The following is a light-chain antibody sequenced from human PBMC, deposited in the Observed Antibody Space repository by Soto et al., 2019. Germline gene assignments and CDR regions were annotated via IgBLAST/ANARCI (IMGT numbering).Light chain of an antibody. CDR3: QQYYNYPFS. Sequence: AIRMTQSQSSFSASTGDRVTITCRASQGISSYLAWYQQKPGKAPQLLIYAASTVHSGVPSRFSGSGSGTDFTLTISSLQSEDFATYDCQQYYNYPFSSGRGTKVD. CDR2: AAS. CDR1: QGISSY. J-gene: IGKJ3*01. V-gene: IGKV1-8*01.